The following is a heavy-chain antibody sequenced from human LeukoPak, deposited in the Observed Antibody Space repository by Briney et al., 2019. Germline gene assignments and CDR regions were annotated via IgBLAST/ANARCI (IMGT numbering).Heavy chain of an antibody. V-gene: IGHV3-11*06. CDR1: GFTFSDYY. Sequence: GSLRLSCAASGFTFSDYYMSWIRQAPGKGLEWVSYISSSSSYTNYADSVKGRFTISRDNAKNSLYLQMNSLRAEDTAVYHCASSTPYSSSWYGYWGQGTLVTVSS. D-gene: IGHD6-13*01. J-gene: IGHJ4*02. CDR2: ISSSSSYT. CDR3: ASSTPYSSSWYGY.